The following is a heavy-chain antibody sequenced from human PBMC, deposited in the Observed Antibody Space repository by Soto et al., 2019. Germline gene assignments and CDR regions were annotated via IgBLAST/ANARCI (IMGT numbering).Heavy chain of an antibody. Sequence: ASVKVSCKASGYTFTSYDLNWVRQATRQGHEWMGWMNPNSGNTGYAQKFQGRVTMTRNTSISTAYMKLSSLRPEDTAMYYCTSTGIAVGGHRHYSDGMDVWWQGTTVTVSS. D-gene: IGHD6-19*01. J-gene: IGHJ6*01. CDR3: TSTGIAVGGHRHYSDGMDV. CDR1: GYTFTSYD. V-gene: IGHV1-8*01. CDR2: MNPNSGNT.